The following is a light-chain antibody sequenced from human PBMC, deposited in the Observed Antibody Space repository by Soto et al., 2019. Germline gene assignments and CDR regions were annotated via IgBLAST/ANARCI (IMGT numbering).Light chain of an antibody. V-gene: IGLV1-44*01. Sequence: QSALTQPPSASGTPGQRVTISCSGSSSNIGSNTVNWYQQLPGTAPKLLIYSNNQRPSGVPDRFSGSKSGTSASLAISGLQSEDEADYYCAAWDDSLKGPVFGGGTQLTVL. CDR1: SSNIGSNT. CDR3: AAWDDSLKGPV. J-gene: IGLJ7*01. CDR2: SNN.